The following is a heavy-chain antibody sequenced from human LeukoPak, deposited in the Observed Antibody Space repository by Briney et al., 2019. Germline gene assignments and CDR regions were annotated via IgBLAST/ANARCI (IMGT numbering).Heavy chain of an antibody. J-gene: IGHJ5*02. CDR2: INPKSGDA. V-gene: IGHV1-2*02. D-gene: IGHD4-17*01. Sequence: ASVKVSCKASGYTFTGYYLHWVRLAPGQGLDWMGWINPKSGDANYAQKFQGRVTMTRDTSISTAYMELSRLRSDDTAVYYCARDYGDYSWFDPWGQGTLVTVSS. CDR1: GYTFTGYY. CDR3: ARDYGDYSWFDP.